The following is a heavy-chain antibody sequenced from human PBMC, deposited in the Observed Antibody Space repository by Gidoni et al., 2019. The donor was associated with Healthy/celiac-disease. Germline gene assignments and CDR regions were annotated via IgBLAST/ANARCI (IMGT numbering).Heavy chain of an antibody. CDR3: ARVGTYYDFWSGYCNYMDV. D-gene: IGHD3-3*01. CDR1: GFTFSSYW. V-gene: IGHV3-7*03. Sequence: EVQLVESGGGLVQPGGSLRLSCAASGFTFSSYWMSWVRQAPGKGLEWVANIKQDGSEKYYVDAVKGRFTISRDNAKNSLYLQMNSLRAEDTAVYYCARVGTYYDFWSGYCNYMDVWGKGTTVTVSS. CDR2: IKQDGSEK. J-gene: IGHJ6*03.